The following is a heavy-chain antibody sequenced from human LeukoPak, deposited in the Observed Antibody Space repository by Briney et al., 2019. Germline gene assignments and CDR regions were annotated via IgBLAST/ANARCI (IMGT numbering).Heavy chain of an antibody. V-gene: IGHV3-30*04. Sequence: GGSLRLSCAASGFTFSNFAMHWVRQAPGKGLEWVALISYDGSNRYYAHSVKGRFTISRDNSKNTLYLQINTLRPEDTAVYYCAKDRSSSWTWTIDYWGQGTVVTVSS. J-gene: IGHJ4*02. D-gene: IGHD6-13*01. CDR3: AKDRSSSWTWTIDY. CDR2: ISYDGSNR. CDR1: GFTFSNFA.